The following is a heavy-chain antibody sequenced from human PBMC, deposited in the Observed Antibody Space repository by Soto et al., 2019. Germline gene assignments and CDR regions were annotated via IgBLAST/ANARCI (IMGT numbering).Heavy chain of an antibody. CDR2: ISGSGGST. V-gene: IGHV3-23*01. D-gene: IGHD3-10*01. J-gene: IGHJ6*02. CDR3: AKVPMVRGVMVHYYYGMDV. Sequence: EVQLLESGGGLVQPGGSLRLSCAASGFTFSSYAMSWVRQAPGKGLEWVSAISGSGGSTYYADSVKGRFTISRDNSKNTLYLQMNSLRAEDTAVYYCAKVPMVRGVMVHYYYGMDVWGQGTTVTVSS. CDR1: GFTFSSYA.